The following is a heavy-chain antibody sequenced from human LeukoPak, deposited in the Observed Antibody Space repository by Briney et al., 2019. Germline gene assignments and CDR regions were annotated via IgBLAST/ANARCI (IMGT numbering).Heavy chain of an antibody. J-gene: IGHJ6*04. CDR1: GFTFSSYA. V-gene: IGHV3-23*01. D-gene: IGHD2-21*01. Sequence: GGSLRLSCVASGFTFSSYAMTWVRQAPGKGLEWISAVSYDITRTFYADSVKGRFAISRDNSRNTLFLQMNSLRADDTAVYYCARPGCGGNCYYRMDVWGKGTTVTVSS. CDR2: VSYDITRT. CDR3: ARPGCGGNCYYRMDV.